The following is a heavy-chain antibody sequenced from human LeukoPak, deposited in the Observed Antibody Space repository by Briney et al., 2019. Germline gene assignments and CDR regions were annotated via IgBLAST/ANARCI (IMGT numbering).Heavy chain of an antibody. CDR2: IKSKTDGGTT. D-gene: IGHD3-10*01. J-gene: IGHJ4*02. CDR3: TTSPLLLWFGELFRSDY. Sequence: PGGSLRLSCAASGFTFSNAWMSWVRQAPGKGLEWVGRIKSKTDGGTTDYAAPVKGRFTISRDDSKNTLYLQMNSLKTEDTAVYYCTTSPLLLWFGELFRSDYWGQGTLVTVSS. CDR1: GFTFSNAW. V-gene: IGHV3-15*01.